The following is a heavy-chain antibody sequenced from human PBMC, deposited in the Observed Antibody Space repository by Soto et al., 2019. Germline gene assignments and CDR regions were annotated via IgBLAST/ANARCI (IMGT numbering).Heavy chain of an antibody. J-gene: IGHJ4*02. CDR1: GFTFSSYA. Sequence: EVQLLESGGGLVQPGGSLRLSCAASGFTFSSYAMNWVRQAPGKGLEWVSGIGASGGSTDYADSVKGRFTISRDIXKXXLYLEMYRLRAEVTAIYYCAKGASYYYESSGHFDYWGQGTLVNVSS. CDR2: IGASGGST. CDR3: AKGASYYYESSGHFDY. D-gene: IGHD3-22*01. V-gene: IGHV3-23*01.